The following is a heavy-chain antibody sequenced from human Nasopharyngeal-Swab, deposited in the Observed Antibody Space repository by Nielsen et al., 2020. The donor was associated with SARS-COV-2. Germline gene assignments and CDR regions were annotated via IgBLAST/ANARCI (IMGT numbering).Heavy chain of an antibody. V-gene: IGHV3-15*01. J-gene: IGHJ4*02. D-gene: IGHD2-2*01. CDR1: GFTFSNAW. CDR3: ARDYCSSTSCYDY. Sequence: GESLKISCAASGFTFSNAWMSWVRQAPGKGLEWVGRIKSKTDGGTTDYAAPVKGRFTISRDDSKNTLYLQMNSLRAEDTAVYYCARDYCSSTSCYDYWGQGTLVTVSS. CDR2: IKSKTDGGTT.